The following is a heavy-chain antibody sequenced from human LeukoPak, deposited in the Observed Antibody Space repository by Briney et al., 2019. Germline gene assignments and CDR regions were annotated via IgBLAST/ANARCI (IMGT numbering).Heavy chain of an antibody. CDR1: GYTFTSYD. CDR3: ARDLGDLSSLDP. Sequence: ASVKVSCKASGYTFTSYDINWVRQATGQGLEWMGWMNPDSGNTGYAQKFQGRVTMTRNTSISTAYMELSSLTSEDTAVYYCARDLGDLSSLDPWGQGTLVTVSS. D-gene: IGHD6-6*01. V-gene: IGHV1-8*01. J-gene: IGHJ5*02. CDR2: MNPDSGNT.